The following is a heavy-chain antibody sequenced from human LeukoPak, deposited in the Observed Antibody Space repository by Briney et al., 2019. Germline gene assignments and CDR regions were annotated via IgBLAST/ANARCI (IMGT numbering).Heavy chain of an antibody. V-gene: IGHV3-23*01. CDR2: ISGSDGST. CDR1: GFTFSSYA. Sequence: GGSLRLSCAASGFTFSSYAMSWVRQAPGKGLGWVSAISGSDGSTYYADSVKGRFTISRDNSKNTLYLQMNSLRAEDTAVYYCAKDQGIAAAGRRGYFDYWGQGTLVTVSS. CDR3: AKDQGIAAAGRRGYFDY. D-gene: IGHD6-13*01. J-gene: IGHJ4*02.